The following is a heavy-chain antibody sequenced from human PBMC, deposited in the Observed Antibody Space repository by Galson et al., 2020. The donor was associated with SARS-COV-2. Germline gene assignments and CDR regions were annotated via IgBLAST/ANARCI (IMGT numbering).Heavy chain of an antibody. CDR2: FDPEDGET. J-gene: IGHJ5*02. D-gene: IGHD3-3*01. Sequence: ASVKVSCKVSGYTLTELSMHWVRQAPGKGLEWMGGFDPEDGETIYAQKFQGRVTMTEDTSTDTAYMELSSLRSEDTAVYYCATSTIFGTNNWFDPWGQGTLVTVSS. V-gene: IGHV1-24*01. CDR1: GYTLTELS. CDR3: ATSTIFGTNNWFDP.